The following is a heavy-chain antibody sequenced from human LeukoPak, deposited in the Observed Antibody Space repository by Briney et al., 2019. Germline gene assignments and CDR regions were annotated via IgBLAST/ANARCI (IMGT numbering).Heavy chain of an antibody. J-gene: IGHJ4*02. CDR3: AKDLIVGAAPF. D-gene: IGHD1-26*01. CDR2: ISYDGSNK. Sequence: GGSLRLSCAASGFTFSSYGMHWVRQAPGKGLEWVAVISYDGSNKYYADSVKGRFTISRDNSKNTLYLQMNSLRAEDTAVYYCAKDLIVGAAPFWGQGTLVTVSS. V-gene: IGHV3-30*18. CDR1: GFTFSSYG.